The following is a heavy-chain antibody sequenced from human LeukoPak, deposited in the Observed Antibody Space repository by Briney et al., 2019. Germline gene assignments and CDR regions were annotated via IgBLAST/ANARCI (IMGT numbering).Heavy chain of an antibody. CDR2: ISGSGGST. Sequence: GGSLRLSCAASGFTFSSYAMSWVRQAPGKGLEWVSAISGSGGSTYYADSVKGRFTISRDNAKNSLYLQMNSLRAEDTAVYYCARASIAARNYYYYMDVWGKGTTVTVSS. V-gene: IGHV3-23*01. D-gene: IGHD6-6*01. CDR3: ARASIAARNYYYYMDV. CDR1: GFTFSSYA. J-gene: IGHJ6*03.